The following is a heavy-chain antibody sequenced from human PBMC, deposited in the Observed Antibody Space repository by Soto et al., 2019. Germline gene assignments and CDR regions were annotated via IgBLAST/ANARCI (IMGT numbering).Heavy chain of an antibody. CDR1: GFNFTKAW. CDR3: ATYATTGYYAKHPFHY. Sequence: EVQLVESGGGLVKPGGSLRLSCATSGTSGFNFTKAWVNWFRQAPGKGLEWVGRMKSKIDGGTTDYAAPVKGRFTVSRYDSKATLYLQINGLHTEDTAVYYSATYATTGYYAKHPFHYWGQGTLVTVSS. CDR2: MKSKIDGGTT. D-gene: IGHD3-9*01. V-gene: IGHV3-15*05. J-gene: IGHJ1*01.